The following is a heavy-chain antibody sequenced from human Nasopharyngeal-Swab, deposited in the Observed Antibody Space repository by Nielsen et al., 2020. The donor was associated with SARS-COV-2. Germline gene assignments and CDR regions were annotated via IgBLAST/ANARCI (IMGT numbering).Heavy chain of an antibody. J-gene: IGHJ6*02. CDR3: ARAVAGTYYYGMDV. Sequence: GGSLRLSCAASGLTFSSYAMHWVRQAPGKGLDWVAVISYDGSNKYYADSVKGRFTISRDNSKNTLYLQMNSLTAEDTAVYYCARAVAGTYYYGMDVWGQGTTVTVSS. CDR1: GLTFSSYA. V-gene: IGHV3-30-3*01. D-gene: IGHD6-19*01. CDR2: ISYDGSNK.